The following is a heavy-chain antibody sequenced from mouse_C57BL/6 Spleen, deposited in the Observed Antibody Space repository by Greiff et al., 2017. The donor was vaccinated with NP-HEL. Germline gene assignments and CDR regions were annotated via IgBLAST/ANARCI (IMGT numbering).Heavy chain of an antibody. J-gene: IGHJ3*01. Sequence: EVQGVESGGGLVKPGGSLKLSCAASGFTFSDYGMHWVRQAPEKGLEWVAYISSGSSTIYYADTVKGRFTISRDNAKNTLFLQMTSLRSEDTAMYYCAIYYEYGIFAYWGQGTLVTVSA. CDR1: GFTFSDYG. CDR3: AIYYEYGIFAY. CDR2: ISSGSSTI. V-gene: IGHV5-17*01. D-gene: IGHD2-4*01.